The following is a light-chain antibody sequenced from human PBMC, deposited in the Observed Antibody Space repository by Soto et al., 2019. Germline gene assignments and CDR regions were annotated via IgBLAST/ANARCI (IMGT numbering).Light chain of an antibody. CDR2: DVN. Sequence: QSALTQPRSVSGSPGQSVTISCTGTSSDVGGFNSVSWYQQHPGKAPKLMIYDVNTRPSGVPDRFSGSKSGSTASLTISGLQAEDEADYYCCSYAGSYSYAFATGTKLTVL. CDR1: SSDVGGFNS. J-gene: IGLJ1*01. V-gene: IGLV2-11*01. CDR3: CSYAGSYSYA.